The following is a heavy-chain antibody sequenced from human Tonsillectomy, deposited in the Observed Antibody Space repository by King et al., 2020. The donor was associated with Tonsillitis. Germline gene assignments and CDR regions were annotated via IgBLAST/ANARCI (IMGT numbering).Heavy chain of an antibody. V-gene: IGHV3-30-3*01. CDR1: GFTFSSYA. CDR3: ARDAGLLRLLKYYFDY. Sequence: VQLVESGGGVVQPGRSLRLSCAASGFTFSSYAMHWVRQAPGKGLEWVAIVSFDDNDKYFSDSVKGRFTVSRDNSKNTLYLQMNSLRVEDTAMYYCARDAGLLRLLKYYFDYWGQGTLVTVSS. CDR2: VSFDDNDK. D-gene: IGHD3-3*01. J-gene: IGHJ4*02.